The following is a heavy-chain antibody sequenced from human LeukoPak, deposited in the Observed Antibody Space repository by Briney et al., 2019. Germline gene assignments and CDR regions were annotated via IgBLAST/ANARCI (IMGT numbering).Heavy chain of an antibody. J-gene: IGHJ4*02. D-gene: IGHD3-10*01. Sequence: GGSLRLSCAASGLTFSSYGMHWVRQAPGKGLEWVAVISYDGSNKYYADSVKGRFTISRDNSKNTLYLQMNSLRAEDTAVYYCAGGTMVRGPPLLWGQGTLVTVSS. V-gene: IGHV3-30*03. CDR3: AGGTMVRGPPLL. CDR2: ISYDGSNK. CDR1: GLTFSSYG.